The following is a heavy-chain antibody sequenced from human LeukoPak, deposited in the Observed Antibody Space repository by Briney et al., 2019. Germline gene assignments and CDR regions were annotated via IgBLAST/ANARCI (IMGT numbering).Heavy chain of an antibody. CDR1: GYSFSNYW. CDR2: IYAGDYDT. J-gene: IGHJ4*02. D-gene: IGHD4-11*01. CDR3: ARAPTSVSNPYYFDS. V-gene: IGHV5-51*01. Sequence: GKSLKISCKGSGYSFSNYWIAWVRQMPGKGLEYMGIIYAGDYDTRYSPSFRGQVTISVDKSIATAYFQWASLKASDSATYYCARAPTSVSNPYYFDSWGQGTLVTVSS.